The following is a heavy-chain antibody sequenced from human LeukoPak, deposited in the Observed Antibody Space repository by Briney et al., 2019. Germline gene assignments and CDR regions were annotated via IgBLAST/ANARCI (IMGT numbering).Heavy chain of an antibody. D-gene: IGHD3-10*01. Sequence: PSETLSLTCAVYGGSFSGYYWSWIRQPPGKGLEWIGRMYSSGSTNYNPSLKSRVTMSVDTTKTQFSLNLSSVTAADTAVYYCARGSGTLDIWGQGTMVTVSS. CDR1: GGSFSGYY. J-gene: IGHJ3*02. V-gene: IGHV4-59*10. CDR3: ARGSGTLDI. CDR2: MYSSGST.